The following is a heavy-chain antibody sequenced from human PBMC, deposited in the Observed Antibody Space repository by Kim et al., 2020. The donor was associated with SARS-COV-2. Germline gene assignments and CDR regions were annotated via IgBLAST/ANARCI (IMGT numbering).Heavy chain of an antibody. D-gene: IGHD6-19*01. CDR3: ARATPGYSSGWVFWYFDY. Sequence: ASVKVSCKASGYTFTSYAMHWVRQAPGQRLEWMGWINAGNGNTKYSQKFQGRVTITRDTSASTAYMELSSLRSEDTAVYYCARATPGYSSGWVFWYFDYWGQGTLVTVSS. CDR1: GYTFTSYA. V-gene: IGHV1-3*01. J-gene: IGHJ4*02. CDR2: INAGNGNT.